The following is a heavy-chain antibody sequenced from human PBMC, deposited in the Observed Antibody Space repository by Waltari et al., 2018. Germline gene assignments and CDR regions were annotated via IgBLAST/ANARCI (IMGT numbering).Heavy chain of an antibody. Sequence: QVQLVQSGAEVKKPGSSVKVSCKASGATFSSYAISWVRQPPGQGLEWMGGIIPIFDTASYAQKFQGRVTITTDESTSTAYMELGSLRSEDTAVYYCARDRAYVGAAAGLNYFDYWGQGTLVTVSS. V-gene: IGHV1-69*05. J-gene: IGHJ4*02. D-gene: IGHD6-13*01. CDR2: IIPIFDTA. CDR3: ARDRAYVGAAAGLNYFDY. CDR1: GATFSSYA.